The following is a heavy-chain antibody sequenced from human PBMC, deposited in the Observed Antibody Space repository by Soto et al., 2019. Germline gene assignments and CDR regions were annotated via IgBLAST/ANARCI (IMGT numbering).Heavy chain of an antibody. Sequence: GASVKVSCKASGGTFSSYTISWVRQAPGQGLEWMGRIIPILGIANYAQKFQGRVTITADKSTSTAYMELRSLRSDDTAVYYCARDLYDFWSGYTVALCYWGQGTLVTVSS. J-gene: IGHJ4*02. CDR3: ARDLYDFWSGYTVALCY. CDR1: GGTFSSYT. CDR2: IIPILGIA. V-gene: IGHV1-69*04. D-gene: IGHD3-3*01.